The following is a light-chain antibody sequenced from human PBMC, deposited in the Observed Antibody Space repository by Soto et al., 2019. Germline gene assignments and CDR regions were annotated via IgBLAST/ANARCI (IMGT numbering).Light chain of an antibody. Sequence: SSELTQPPSVSMSPGQTANITCSGDKLGDKYASWYQQRPGQSPVLVIYQDTMRPSGIPERFSGSNSGNTATLTISGAQSMDEADYFCQAWDTTSYVFGTGTKVTVL. CDR3: QAWDTTSYV. V-gene: IGLV3-1*01. CDR2: QDT. J-gene: IGLJ1*01. CDR1: KLGDKY.